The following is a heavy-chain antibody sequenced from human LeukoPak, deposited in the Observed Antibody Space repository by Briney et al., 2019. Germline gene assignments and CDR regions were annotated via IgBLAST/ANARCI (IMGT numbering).Heavy chain of an antibody. J-gene: IGHJ6*03. CDR3: ARDRSDSDYDLHYYMDV. Sequence: GASVKVSCKASGYTFTSYAMHWVRQAPGQRLEWMGWINAGNGNTKYSQEFQGRVTITRDTSASTAYMELSSLRSEDMAVYYCARDRSDSDYDLHYYMDVWGKGTTVTVSS. V-gene: IGHV1-3*03. D-gene: IGHD5-12*01. CDR2: INAGNGNT. CDR1: GYTFTSYA.